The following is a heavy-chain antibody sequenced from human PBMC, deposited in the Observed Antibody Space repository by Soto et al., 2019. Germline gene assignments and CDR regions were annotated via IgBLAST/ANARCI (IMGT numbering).Heavy chain of an antibody. CDR2: IWYDGNNK. V-gene: IGHV3-33*01. D-gene: IGHD2-2*01. CDR1: GFTFSSYG. Sequence: GGSLRLSCAASGFTFSSYGMHWVRQAPGKGLEWVAVIWYDGNNKYYADSVKGRFTISRDNSNNTLYLQMNSLRAEDTALYYCARRKRAEVAVPAAIGLSYYYYYMDVWGKGTTVTVSS. J-gene: IGHJ6*03. CDR3: ARRKRAEVAVPAAIGLSYYYYYMDV.